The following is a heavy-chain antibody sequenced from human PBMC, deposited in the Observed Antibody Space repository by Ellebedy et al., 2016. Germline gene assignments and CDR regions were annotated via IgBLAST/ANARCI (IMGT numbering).Heavy chain of an antibody. CDR3: AKHETDGDYYFDL. D-gene: IGHD2-21*01. CDR2: LSGSGPKT. Sequence: GGSLRLXCAASGFTFKTYAMSWVRQAPGEGLEWVSTLSGSGPKTYYADSVQGQFTISRDNSKSTLYLQMNSLRAEDTAVYYCAKHETDGDYYFDLWGRGTLVTVSS. J-gene: IGHJ2*01. CDR1: GFTFKTYA. V-gene: IGHV3-23*01.